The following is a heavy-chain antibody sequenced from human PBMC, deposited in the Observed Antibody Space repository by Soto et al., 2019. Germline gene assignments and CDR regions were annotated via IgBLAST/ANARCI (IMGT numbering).Heavy chain of an antibody. CDR2: MNPNSGNT. CDR3: ARMATSGTLNWFDP. CDR1: GYTFGNND. V-gene: IGHV1-8*01. Sequence: QVQLVQSGAQVKKPGASVKVSCKASGYTFGNNDISWVRQATGQGLEWMGWMNPNSGNTGYVQKFQGRVSMTRNTSITTAYLELSSLRSDDTAIYYCARMATSGTLNWFDPWGQGTLVIVSS. J-gene: IGHJ5*02.